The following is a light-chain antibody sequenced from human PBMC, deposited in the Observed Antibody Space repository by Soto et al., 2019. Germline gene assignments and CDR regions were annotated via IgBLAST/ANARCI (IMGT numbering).Light chain of an antibody. V-gene: IGKV3-20*01. CDR1: QSVSSSY. J-gene: IGKJ2*01. CDR3: QQYGSSPQMYT. CDR2: GAS. Sequence: EIVLTQSPGTLSLSPGVRATLSCRASQSVSSSYLAWYQQKPGQAPRLLIYGASSRATGIPDRFSGSVSGTDFSLTISRMEAEDFAVYYCQQYGSSPQMYTLGQGTKLDIK.